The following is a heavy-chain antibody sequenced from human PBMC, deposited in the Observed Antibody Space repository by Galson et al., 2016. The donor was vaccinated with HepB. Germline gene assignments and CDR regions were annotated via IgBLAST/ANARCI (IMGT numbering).Heavy chain of an antibody. V-gene: IGHV3-33*01. CDR1: GFTFSNYG. Sequence: SLRLSCAASGFTFSNYGMHWVRQAPGKGLEWVAVIWYDGSNKYYADSVKGRFTISRENSKNRLYLQMNSLRAEDTAVYYCARGLYGSGRYFTPFDYWGQGPLVTVSS. D-gene: IGHD3-10*01. J-gene: IGHJ4*02. CDR2: IWYDGSNK. CDR3: ARGLYGSGRYFTPFDY.